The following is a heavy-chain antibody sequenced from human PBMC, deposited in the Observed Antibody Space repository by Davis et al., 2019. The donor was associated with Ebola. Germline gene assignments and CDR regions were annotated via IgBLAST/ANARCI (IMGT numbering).Heavy chain of an antibody. CDR1: GGTFSSYA. J-gene: IGHJ3*02. CDR2: IIPILGIA. D-gene: IGHD3-22*01. Sequence: SVKVSCKASGGTFSSYAISWVRQAPGQGLEWMGRIIPILGIANYAQKFQGRVTITADKSTSTAYMELRSLRSDDTAVYFCARSITMIVVAYFDIWGQGTMVTVSS. CDR3: ARSITMIVVAYFDI. V-gene: IGHV1-69*04.